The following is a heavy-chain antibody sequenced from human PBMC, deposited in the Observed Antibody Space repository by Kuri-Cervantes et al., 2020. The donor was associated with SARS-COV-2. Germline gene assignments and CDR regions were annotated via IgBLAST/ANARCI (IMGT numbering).Heavy chain of an antibody. J-gene: IGHJ4*02. CDR1: GYTFTSYA. CDR3: AREGPRAEYSSSSAYFDY. V-gene: IGHV1-8*03. Sequence: ASVKVSCKASGYTFTSYAINWVRQATGQGLEWMGWMNPNSGNTGYAQKFQGRVTITADESTSTAYTELSSQRSEDTAVYYCAREGPRAEYSSSSAYFDYWGQGTLVTVSS. CDR2: MNPNSGNT. D-gene: IGHD6-6*01.